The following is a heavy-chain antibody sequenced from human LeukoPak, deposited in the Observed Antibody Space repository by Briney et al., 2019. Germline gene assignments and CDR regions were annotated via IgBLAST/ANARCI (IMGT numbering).Heavy chain of an antibody. CDR2: ISGDGGST. CDR3: AKDTIPYGRSYYYMDV. V-gene: IGHV3-43*02. Sequence: PGRSLRLSCAASGFTFDDYAMRWVRQAPRKGMEWVSLISGDGGSTYYADSVKGRFTVSRDNSKNSLYLHMSSLRTEDTALFYCAKDTIPYGRSYYYMDVWGKGTTVTVSS. CDR1: GFTFDDYA. D-gene: IGHD3-10*01. J-gene: IGHJ6*03.